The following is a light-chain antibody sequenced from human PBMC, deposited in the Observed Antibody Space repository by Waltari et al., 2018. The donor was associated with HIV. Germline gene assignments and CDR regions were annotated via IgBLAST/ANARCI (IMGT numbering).Light chain of an antibody. J-gene: IGLJ2*01. CDR2: HDT. V-gene: IGLV3-21*01. CDR3: QVWDTNTDQYVI. CDR1: NIGSKR. Sequence: SYVLTQSPSVSVAPGKKARITCGGQNIGSKRVNWYQQQPGQAPVMVIYHDTDRPAGSPDRFSGSNSEDTATLPIRRVEAGDEADDYCQVWDTNTDQYVIFGGGTNLAV.